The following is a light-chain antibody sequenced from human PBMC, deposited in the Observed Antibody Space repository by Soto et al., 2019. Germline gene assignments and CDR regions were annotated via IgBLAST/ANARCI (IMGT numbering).Light chain of an antibody. CDR1: QTISIW. CDR2: DAS. J-gene: IGKJ3*01. Sequence: DMQMTQAPSTLSGSGRDGVNMTFRARQTISIWLAWYQQKPGKAPKILIYDASILETGVQSRFSGSGSGTDFTLTISSLQPEDIATYYYQQYENLPIFGTGTRVEIK. CDR3: QQYENLPI. V-gene: IGKV1-33*01.